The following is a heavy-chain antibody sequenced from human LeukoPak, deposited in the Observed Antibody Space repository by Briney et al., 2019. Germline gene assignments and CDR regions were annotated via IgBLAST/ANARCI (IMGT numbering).Heavy chain of an antibody. Sequence: ASVKVSCKASGYTFTSYYMHWVRQAPGQGLEWMGIINPSGGSTSYAQKFQGRVTMTRDTSISTAYMELSRLRSDDTAVYYCARDGRGIMITFGGVIQIDYWGQGTLVTVSS. CDR3: ARDGRGIMITFGGVIQIDY. CDR2: INPSGGST. D-gene: IGHD3-16*02. J-gene: IGHJ4*02. CDR1: GYTFTSYY. V-gene: IGHV1-46*01.